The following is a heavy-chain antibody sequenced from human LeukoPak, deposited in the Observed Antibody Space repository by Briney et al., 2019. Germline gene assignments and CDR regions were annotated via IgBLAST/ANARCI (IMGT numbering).Heavy chain of an antibody. CDR2: IIPIFGIA. D-gene: IGHD2-15*01. Sequence: GASGKVSCKASGGTFSSYAISWVRQASGQGLEWMGRIIPIFGIANYAQKFQGRVTITADKSTSTAYMELSSLRSEDTAVYYCARSPATKKTIYYYYGMDVWGQGTTVTVSS. CDR3: ARSPATKKTIYYYYGMDV. J-gene: IGHJ6*02. CDR1: GGTFSSYA. V-gene: IGHV1-69*04.